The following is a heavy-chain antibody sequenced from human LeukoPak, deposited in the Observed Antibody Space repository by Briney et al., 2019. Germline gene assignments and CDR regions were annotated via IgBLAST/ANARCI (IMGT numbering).Heavy chain of an antibody. D-gene: IGHD2-2*01. CDR1: GYSISSGYY. CDR3: ARDLGLVVVPAAIGY. V-gene: IGHV4-38-2*02. J-gene: IGHJ4*02. Sequence: PSETLSLTCTVSGYSISSGYYWGWIRQPPGKGLEWIGSIYHSGSTYYNPSLKSRVTISVDTSKNQFSLKLSSVTAADTAVYYCARDLGLVVVPAAIGYWGQGTLVTASS. CDR2: IYHSGST.